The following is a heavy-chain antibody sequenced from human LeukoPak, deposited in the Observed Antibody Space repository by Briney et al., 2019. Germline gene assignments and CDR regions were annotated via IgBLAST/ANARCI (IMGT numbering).Heavy chain of an antibody. CDR3: ARGAHVLMVYAPFDY. V-gene: IGHV3-21*06. CDR1: GFTFSSYA. Sequence: GGSLRLSCAASGFTFSSYAMSWVRQAPGKGLEWVSSISSSSSYIYYADSVKGRFTISRDNAKNTLYLQMNSLRAEDTAVYYCARGAHVLMVYAPFDYWGQGTLVTVSS. CDR2: ISSSSSYI. D-gene: IGHD2-8*01. J-gene: IGHJ4*02.